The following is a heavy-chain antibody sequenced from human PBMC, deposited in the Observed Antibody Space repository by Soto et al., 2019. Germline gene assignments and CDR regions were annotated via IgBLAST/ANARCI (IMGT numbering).Heavy chain of an antibody. J-gene: IGHJ3*02. D-gene: IGHD2-2*01. CDR1: GFTFSSYV. V-gene: IGHV3-30*18. CDR2: ISHDGRNK. Sequence: GGSLRLSCAASGFTFSSYVTHWVRQAPGKGLEWVAVISHDGRNKYYADSVKGRFTISRDNSKNTLYLQMNSLRTEDTAVYYCAKGGPDCASTTCYLLVAFDIWGQGTMVTVSS. CDR3: AKGGPDCASTTCYLLVAFDI.